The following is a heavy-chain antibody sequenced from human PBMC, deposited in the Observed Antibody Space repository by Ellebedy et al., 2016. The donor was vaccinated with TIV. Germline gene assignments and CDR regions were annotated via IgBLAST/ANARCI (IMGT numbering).Heavy chain of an antibody. V-gene: IGHV4-4*08. D-gene: IGHD3-16*01. CDR2: VSTSGVA. CDR1: GGSMTNYY. J-gene: IGHJ5*02. CDR3: ARDFRDDHPLNWFDP. Sequence: MPSETLSLTCSVFGGSMTNYYWTWIRQSPGKGLEWIAYVSTSGVAEYSPSPKSRVTVSVDTSKNQFSLWLTSVTPADTAVYYCARDFRDDHPLNWFDPWGQGTLVTVSS.